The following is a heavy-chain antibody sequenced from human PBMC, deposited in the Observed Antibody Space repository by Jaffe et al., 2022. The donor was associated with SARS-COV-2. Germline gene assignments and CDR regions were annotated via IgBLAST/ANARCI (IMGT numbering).Heavy chain of an antibody. Sequence: EVQLVESGGGLVQPGRSLRLSCAASGFTFDDYAMHWVRQAPGKGLEWVSGISWNSGSIGYADSVKGRFTISRDNAKNSLYLQMNSLRAEDTALYYCAKDIGGSSWYYYYYMDVWGKGTTVTVSS. CDR2: ISWNSGSI. J-gene: IGHJ6*03. D-gene: IGHD6-13*01. CDR1: GFTFDDYA. CDR3: AKDIGGSSWYYYYYMDV. V-gene: IGHV3-9*01.